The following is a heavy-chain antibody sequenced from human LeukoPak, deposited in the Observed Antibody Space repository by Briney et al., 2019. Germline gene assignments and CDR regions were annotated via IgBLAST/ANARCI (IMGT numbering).Heavy chain of an antibody. CDR2: INSDGSST. J-gene: IGHJ4*02. Sequence: GGSLRLSCAASGFTFSSYWMHWVRQAPGKGLVWVSRINSDGSSTSYADSVKGRFTISRDNAKNTLYLQMNSLRAEDTAVCYCAVAGSSDYYFDYWGQGTLVTVSS. CDR3: AVAGSSDYYFDY. D-gene: IGHD6-19*01. V-gene: IGHV3-74*01. CDR1: GFTFSSYW.